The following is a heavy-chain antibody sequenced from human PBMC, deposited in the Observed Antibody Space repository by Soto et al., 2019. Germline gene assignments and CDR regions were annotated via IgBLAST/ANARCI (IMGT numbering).Heavy chain of an antibody. CDR3: VKDKRGDAVGGNAFEI. V-gene: IGHV3-9*01. D-gene: IGHD1-26*01. Sequence: EVQLVESGGGLVQPGGSLRLSCAASGFTFDVFALHWVRQAPGKGLEWVSGIRWNSGSIAYADSVKGRFTISRDNARKSLSLEMNSLRVEDTALYYCVKDKRGDAVGGNAFEIWGQGTMVTVSS. J-gene: IGHJ3*02. CDR2: IRWNSGSI. CDR1: GFTFDVFA.